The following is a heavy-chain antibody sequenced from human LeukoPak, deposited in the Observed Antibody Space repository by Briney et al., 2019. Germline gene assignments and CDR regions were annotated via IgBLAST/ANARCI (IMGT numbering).Heavy chain of an antibody. D-gene: IGHD2-2*01. J-gene: IGHJ6*02. CDR2: ISSFSGSTI. CDR3: AKDIRVAAAHYGMDV. Sequence: PGGSLRLSCAASGFTFSDYYMGWIRQAPGEGLEWVSYISSFSGSTIYYADSVKGRFTISRDNSKNSLYLQMNSLRTEDTALYYCAKDIRVAAAHYGMDVWGQGTTVTVSS. V-gene: IGHV3-11*01. CDR1: GFTFSDYY.